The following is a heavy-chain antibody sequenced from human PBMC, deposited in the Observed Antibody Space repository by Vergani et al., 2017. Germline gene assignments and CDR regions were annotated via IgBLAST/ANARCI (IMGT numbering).Heavy chain of an antibody. CDR1: GYTFSNNY. D-gene: IGHD2-2*01. CDR2: INPNSGGT. J-gene: IGHJ5*02. CDR3: ARESRYCSSTSCSPFDP. V-gene: IGHV1-2*02. Sequence: QVQVVQSGAEVKKSGASVKVSCKTSGYTFSNNYMHWVRQAPGQGLEWMGWINPNSGGTNYAQKFQGRVTMTRDTSISTAYMELSRLRSDDTAVYYCARESRYCSSTSCSPFDPWGQGTLVTVSS.